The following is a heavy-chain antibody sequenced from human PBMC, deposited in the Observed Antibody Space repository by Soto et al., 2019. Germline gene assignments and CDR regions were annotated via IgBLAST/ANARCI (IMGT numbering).Heavy chain of an antibody. CDR2: ISYDGSNK. CDR3: AKDKGIVGATTDDYYYGMDV. CDR1: GFTFSSYG. V-gene: IGHV3-30*18. J-gene: IGHJ6*02. Sequence: SGGSLRLSCAASGFTFSSYGMHWVRQAPGKGLEWVAVISYDGSNKYYADSVKGRFTISRDNSKNTLYLQMNSLRAEDTAVYYCAKDKGIVGATTDDYYYGMDVWGQGTTVTVSS. D-gene: IGHD1-26*01.